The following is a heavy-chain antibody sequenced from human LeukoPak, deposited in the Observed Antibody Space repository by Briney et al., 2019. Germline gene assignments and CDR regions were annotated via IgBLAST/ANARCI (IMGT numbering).Heavy chain of an antibody. CDR3: ARVRASQDYYDSSGYPQPLWFGP. CDR1: EFSVISDY. CDR2: IYANGYT. D-gene: IGHD3-22*01. V-gene: IGHV3-66*01. Sequence: GGSLRLSCAASEFSVISDYMTWVRQAPGRGLEWVSLIYANGYTTYADSVKGRFTISRDNSENTLFLQMNSLRAEDTAVYYCARVRASQDYYDSSGYPQPLWFGPWGPGTLVTVSS. J-gene: IGHJ5*02.